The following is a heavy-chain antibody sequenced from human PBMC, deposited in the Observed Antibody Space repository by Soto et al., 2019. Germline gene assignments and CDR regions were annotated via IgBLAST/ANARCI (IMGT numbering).Heavy chain of an antibody. CDR1: GFTFSSYA. CDR3: ARELIIAARLLYYYYGMDV. D-gene: IGHD6-13*01. V-gene: IGHV3-30-3*01. J-gene: IGHJ6*02. Sequence: SLRLSCAASGFTFSSYAMHWVRQAPGKGLEWVAVISYDGSNKYYADSVKGRFTISRDNSKNTLYLQMNSLRAEDTAVYYCARELIIAARLLYYYYGMDVWGQGTTVTVSS. CDR2: ISYDGSNK.